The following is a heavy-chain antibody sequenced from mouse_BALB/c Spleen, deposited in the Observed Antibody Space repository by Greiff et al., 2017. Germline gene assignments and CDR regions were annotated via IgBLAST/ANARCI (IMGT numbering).Heavy chain of an antibody. CDR2: IYPGDGDT. D-gene: IGHD2-4*01. J-gene: IGHJ4*01. CDR1: GYAFSSSW. Sequence: VQLQQSGPELVKPGASVKISCKASGYAFSSSWMNWVKQRPGQGLEWIGRIYPGDGDTNYNGKFKGKATLTADKSSSTAYMQLSSLTSVDSAVYFCARSDYDSYAMDYWGQGTSVTVSS. CDR3: ARSDYDSYAMDY. V-gene: IGHV1-82*01.